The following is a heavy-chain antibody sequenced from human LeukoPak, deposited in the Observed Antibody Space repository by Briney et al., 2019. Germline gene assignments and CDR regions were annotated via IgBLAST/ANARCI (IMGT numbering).Heavy chain of an antibody. CDR1: GGTFSSYA. V-gene: IGHV1-69*13. J-gene: IGHJ4*02. D-gene: IGHD3-10*01. CDR2: IIPIFGTA. Sequence: SVKVPCKASGGTFSSYAISWVRQAPGQGLEWMGGIIPIFGTANYAQKFQGRVTITADESTSTAYMELNSLRPEDTAVYYCARGLAGSGSGVFDFWGQGSPVTVSS. CDR3: ARGLAGSGSGVFDF.